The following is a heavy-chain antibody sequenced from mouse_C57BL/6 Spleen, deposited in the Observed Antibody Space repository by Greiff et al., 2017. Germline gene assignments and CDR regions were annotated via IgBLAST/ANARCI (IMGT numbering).Heavy chain of an antibody. J-gene: IGHJ2*01. CDR3: TRLLATVVATDG. D-gene: IGHD1-1*01. Sequence: QVQLQQPGSELVKPGASVQVSCKASGYAFTSYWMHWVKQRPGQGLEWIGNINPSIGGTNYNEKFRGKATLTVDKSSSTAYMQLSSLTSEDSAVYFCTRLLATVVATDGWGQGTTLTVAS. CDR2: INPSIGGT. V-gene: IGHV1-53*01. CDR1: GYAFTSYW.